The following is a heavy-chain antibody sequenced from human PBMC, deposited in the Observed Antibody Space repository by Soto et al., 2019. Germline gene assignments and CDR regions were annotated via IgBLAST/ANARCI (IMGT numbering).Heavy chain of an antibody. CDR1: GFTFSSYA. J-gene: IGHJ4*02. V-gene: IGHV3-23*01. Sequence: GGSLRLSCAASGFTFSSYAMSWVRQAPGKGLEWVSAISGSGGSTYYADSVEGRFTISRDNSKNTLYLQMNSLRAEDTAVYYCAKDLVLDDSSSSFDYWGQGTLVTVSS. CDR3: AKDLVLDDSSSSFDY. CDR2: ISGSGGST. D-gene: IGHD6-6*01.